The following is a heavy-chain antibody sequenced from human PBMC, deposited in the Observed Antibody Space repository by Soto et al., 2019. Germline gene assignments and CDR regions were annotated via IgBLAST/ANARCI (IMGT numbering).Heavy chain of an antibody. Sequence: SQTLSLTCAISGDSVSSNSAAWNWIRQSPSRGLEWLGRTYYRSKWYNDYAVSVKSRITINPDTSKNQFSLQLNSVTPEDTAVYYCARDLSSYDILTGYSNGDAFDIWGQGTMVTVS. D-gene: IGHD3-9*01. CDR1: GDSVSSNSAA. CDR3: ARDLSSYDILTGYSNGDAFDI. V-gene: IGHV6-1*01. J-gene: IGHJ3*02. CDR2: TYYRSKWYN.